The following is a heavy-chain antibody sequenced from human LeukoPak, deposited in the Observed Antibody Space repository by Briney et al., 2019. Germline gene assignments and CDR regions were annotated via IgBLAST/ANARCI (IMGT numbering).Heavy chain of an antibody. J-gene: IGHJ5*02. Sequence: PSETLSLTCAVYGGSFSGYYWSWIRQPPGKGLEWIGEINHSGSTNYNPSLKSRVTISVDTSKNQFSLKLSSVTAADTAVYYCASHGDYVWFDPWGQGTLVTVSS. CDR1: GGSFSGYY. V-gene: IGHV4-34*01. CDR2: INHSGST. D-gene: IGHD4-17*01. CDR3: ASHGDYVWFDP.